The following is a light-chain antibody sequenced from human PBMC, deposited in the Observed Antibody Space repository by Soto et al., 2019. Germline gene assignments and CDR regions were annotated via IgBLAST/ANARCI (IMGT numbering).Light chain of an antibody. CDR2: DVS. V-gene: IGLV2-14*03. CDR3: SSYTSSGTRV. Sequence: QSVLTQPASVSGSPGQSITISCTGTSSDVGGYNYVSWYQQHPGKAPKLMIFDVSYRPSGVSTRFSGSRFGNTASLTISGLQAEDEADYYCSSYTSSGTRVIGGGTKVTVL. CDR1: SSDVGGYNY. J-gene: IGLJ3*02.